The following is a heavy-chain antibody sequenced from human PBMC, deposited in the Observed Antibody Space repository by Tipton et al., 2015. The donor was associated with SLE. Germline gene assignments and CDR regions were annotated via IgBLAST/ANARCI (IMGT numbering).Heavy chain of an antibody. Sequence: SLRLSCAASGFIVSNNYTSWVRQAPGKGLEWVSVLYIDGGTYYADSVKGRFTISRDVSKNSVYLQMNSLRDEDTAVYYCATVRGAYDAFDVWGQGSMVTVSS. V-gene: IGHV3-53*01. CDR3: ATVRGAYDAFDV. CDR2: LYIDGGT. D-gene: IGHD1-26*01. J-gene: IGHJ3*01. CDR1: GFIVSNNY.